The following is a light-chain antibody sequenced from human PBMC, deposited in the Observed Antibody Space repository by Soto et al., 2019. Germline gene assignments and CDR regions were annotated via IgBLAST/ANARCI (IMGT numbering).Light chain of an antibody. V-gene: IGKV3D-20*02. CDR3: QQRDYWQVT. J-gene: IGKJ5*01. CDR2: GAS. CDR1: QSVSNNY. Sequence: ETLLTQSPGTLALSPGARATLSRRASQSVSNNYLAWYQQKPGQAPRLLIYGASNRATGIPDRFSGSGSGTDFTLTISRLEPEDFAVYYCQQRDYWQVTFGQGTRLEIK.